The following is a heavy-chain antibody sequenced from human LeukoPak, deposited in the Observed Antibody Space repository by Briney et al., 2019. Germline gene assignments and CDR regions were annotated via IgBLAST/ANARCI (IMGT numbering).Heavy chain of an antibody. V-gene: IGHV3-74*01. CDR2: IVSDGSAT. CDR3: ARAPGYELGLDP. D-gene: IGHD5-12*01. J-gene: IGHJ5*02. CDR1: GFTFSTYW. Sequence: PGGSLRLSCAASGFTFSTYWMHWVRQAPGQGLVWVSHIVSDGSATSYADSVKGRFTISRDNARNIVYLQMSSLRVEDTAVYLCARAPGYELGLDPWGQGTLVTVSS.